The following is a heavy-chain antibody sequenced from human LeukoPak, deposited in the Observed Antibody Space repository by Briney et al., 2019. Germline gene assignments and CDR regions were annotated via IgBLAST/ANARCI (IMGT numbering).Heavy chain of an antibody. CDR3: ACTQRTAYEII. CDR1: GFTFISYS. J-gene: IGHJ3*02. CDR2: ISSSSSYI. V-gene: IGHV3-21*01. Sequence: PGGSLRLSCAASGFTFISYSMNWVRQAPGKGLQWVSSISSSSSYIYYADSVKGRFTISRDNAKNSLYLQMNSLRAEDTAVYYCACTQRTAYEIIWGQGTMVTVSS. D-gene: IGHD2-21*01.